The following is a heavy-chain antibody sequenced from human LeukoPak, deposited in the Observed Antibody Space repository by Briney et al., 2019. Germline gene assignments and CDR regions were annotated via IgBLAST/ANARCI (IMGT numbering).Heavy chain of an antibody. CDR1: GFTFSSYA. Sequence: GGSLRLSCAASGFTFSSYAMSWVRQAPGKGLEWVSAISGSGGSTYYADSVKGRFTISRDNSKNTLYLQMNSLRAEDTAVYYCAKGSLGYCSSTSCPVVWGQGTLVTVSS. D-gene: IGHD2-2*01. CDR2: ISGSGGST. CDR3: AKGSLGYCSSTSCPVV. J-gene: IGHJ4*02. V-gene: IGHV3-23*01.